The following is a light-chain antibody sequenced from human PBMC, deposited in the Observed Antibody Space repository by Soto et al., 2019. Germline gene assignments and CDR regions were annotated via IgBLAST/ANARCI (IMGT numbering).Light chain of an antibody. V-gene: IGKV1-5*01. CDR2: DAY. J-gene: IGKJ2*01. CDR3: QQYKSYSYT. CDR1: QSISNW. Sequence: DIQMTQSPSILSASVGDRVTITCRASQSISNWLAWYQQKPGRAPKVLIYDAYSLQSGVPSRFSGSGSGTEFTLTISSLQPDDIATYYCQQYKSYSYTFGQGTNLEI.